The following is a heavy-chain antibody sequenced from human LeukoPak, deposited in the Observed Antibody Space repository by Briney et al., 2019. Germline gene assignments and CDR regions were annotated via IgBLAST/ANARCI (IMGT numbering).Heavy chain of an antibody. CDR3: ARVWKDTAMVTFDY. CDR1: GGSISSYY. D-gene: IGHD5-18*01. J-gene: IGHJ4*02. CDR2: IYYSGST. V-gene: IGHV4-59*08. Sequence: PSETLSLTCTVSGGSISSYYWSWIRQPPGKGLEWIGYIYYSGSTNYNPSLKSRVTISVDTSKNQFSLKLSSVTAADTAVYYCARVWKDTAMVTFDYWGQGTLVTVSS.